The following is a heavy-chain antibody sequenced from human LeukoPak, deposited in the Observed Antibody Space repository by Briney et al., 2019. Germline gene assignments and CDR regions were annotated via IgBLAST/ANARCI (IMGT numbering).Heavy chain of an antibody. CDR3: AKDPYGSGSYYNVLDY. CDR2: IRYDGSNK. J-gene: IGHJ4*02. CDR1: GFTFSYAW. V-gene: IGHV3-30*02. D-gene: IGHD3-10*01. Sequence: GGSLRLSCAASGFTFSYAWMSWVRQAPGKGLEWVAFIRYDGSNKYYADSVKGRFTISRDNSKNTLYLQMNSLRAEDTAVYYCAKDPYGSGSYYNVLDYWGQGTLVTVSS.